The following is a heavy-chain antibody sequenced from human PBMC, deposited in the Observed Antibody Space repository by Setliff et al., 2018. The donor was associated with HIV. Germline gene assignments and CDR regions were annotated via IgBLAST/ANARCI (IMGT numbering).Heavy chain of an antibody. J-gene: IGHJ4*02. CDR3: ARGRSRYFDWLPSTLSYYFDY. Sequence: AASVKVSCKASGGTFSSYAISWVRQAPGQGLEWMGGIIPILGIANYAQKFQGRVTITADESTSTAYMGLSSLRSEDTAVYYGARGRSRYFDWLPSTLSYYFDYWGQGTLVTVSS. V-gene: IGHV1-69*10. CDR1: GGTFSSYA. D-gene: IGHD3-9*01. CDR2: IIPILGIA.